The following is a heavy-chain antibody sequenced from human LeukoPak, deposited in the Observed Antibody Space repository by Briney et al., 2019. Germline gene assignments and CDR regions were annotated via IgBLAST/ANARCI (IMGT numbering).Heavy chain of an antibody. CDR1: GGSISSYY. CDR2: IYTSGST. Sequence: PSETLSLTCTVSGGSISSYYWSWIRQPAGKGLEWIGRIYTSGSTNYNPSLKSRVTMSVDTSKNQFSLKLSSVTAADTAVYYCAREEDCSSTRCSHDYWGQGTLVTVSS. CDR3: AREEDCSSTRCSHDY. V-gene: IGHV4-4*07. D-gene: IGHD2-2*01. J-gene: IGHJ4*02.